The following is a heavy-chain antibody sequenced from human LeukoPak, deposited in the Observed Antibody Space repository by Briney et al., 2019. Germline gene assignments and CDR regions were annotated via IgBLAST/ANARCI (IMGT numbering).Heavy chain of an antibody. V-gene: IGHV3-7*04. D-gene: IGHD3/OR15-3a*01. Sequence: TGGSLRLSCAAYGFTFSIYWMSWVRQAPGKGLEWVANIKQDGSEKYYVDSVKGRFTISRDNAKNSLYLQMNSLRAEDTAVYYCARVDPDYYYYGIDVWGQGTTVTVSS. CDR2: IKQDGSEK. CDR3: ARVDPDYYYYGIDV. CDR1: GFTFSIYW. J-gene: IGHJ6*02.